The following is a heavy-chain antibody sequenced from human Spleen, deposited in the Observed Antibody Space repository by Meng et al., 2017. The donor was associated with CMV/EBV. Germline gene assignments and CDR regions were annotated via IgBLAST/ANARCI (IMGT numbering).Heavy chain of an antibody. J-gene: IGHJ4*02. D-gene: IGHD5-18*01. CDR1: GFTFSGYE. CDR2: TTSSGNTI. Sequence: GESLKISCASSGFTFSGYEMNWVRQAPGKGLEWLSYTTSSGNTIYYADSVKGRFTISRDNAKNSLYLQMNSLRAEDTAVYYCATFNGYSLFFDYWGQGTLVTVSS. CDR3: ATFNGYSLFFDY. V-gene: IGHV3-48*03.